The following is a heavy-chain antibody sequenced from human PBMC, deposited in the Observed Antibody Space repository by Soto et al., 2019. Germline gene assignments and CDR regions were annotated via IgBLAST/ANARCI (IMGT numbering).Heavy chain of an antibody. CDR2: FSGSGGTT. D-gene: IGHD6-19*01. CDR1: GFTFSSYA. CDR3: AKTANGWFSAFDI. Sequence: EVQLLESGGGLVQPGGSLRLSCAASGFTFSSYAMSWFRQAQGKGLEWVSAFSGSGGTTYYADSVRGRFTFSRDNSKNTLYLQMNSLRAEDTAVYYCAKTANGWFSAFDIWGQGTMVTVSS. V-gene: IGHV3-23*01. J-gene: IGHJ3*02.